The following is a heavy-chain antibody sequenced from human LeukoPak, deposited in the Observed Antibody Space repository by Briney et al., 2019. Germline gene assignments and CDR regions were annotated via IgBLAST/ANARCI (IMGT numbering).Heavy chain of an antibody. CDR3: TSWTRRDGYKD. Sequence: PGGSLRLSCTASGFTFGDYAMSWFRQAPGKGLEWVGSIRSKAYGGTTEYAASVKGRFTISRDDSKSIACLQMNSLKTEDTAVYYCTSWTRRDGYKDWGQGTLVTVSS. CDR1: GFTFGDYA. V-gene: IGHV3-49*03. J-gene: IGHJ4*02. D-gene: IGHD5-24*01. CDR2: IRSKAYGGTT.